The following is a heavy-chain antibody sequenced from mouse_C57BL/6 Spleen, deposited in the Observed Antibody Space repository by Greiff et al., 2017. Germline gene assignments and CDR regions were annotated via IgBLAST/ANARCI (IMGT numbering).Heavy chain of an antibody. J-gene: IGHJ3*01. Sequence: VQLQQSGGDLVKPGGSLKLSCAASGFTFSSYGMSWVRQTPDKRLEWVATISSGGSYTYYPDSVKGRFTISRDNAKNTLYLQMSSLKSEDTAMYYCAREGQTGFAYWGQGTLVTVSA. CDR3: AREGQTGFAY. D-gene: IGHD3-2*01. CDR2: ISSGGSYT. CDR1: GFTFSSYG. V-gene: IGHV5-6*01.